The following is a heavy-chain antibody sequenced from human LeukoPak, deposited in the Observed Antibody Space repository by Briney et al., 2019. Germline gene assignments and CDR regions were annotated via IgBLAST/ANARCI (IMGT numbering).Heavy chain of an antibody. D-gene: IGHD3-16*01. CDR1: GFTFSSYS. J-gene: IGHJ3*02. CDR3: AGNYASDAFDI. Sequence: GGSLRLSCAASGFTFSSYSMNWVRQAPGKGLEWVSSISSSSSYIYYADSVKGRFTISRDNAKNSLYLQMNSLRAEYTAVYYCAGNYASDAFDIWGQGTMVTVSS. V-gene: IGHV3-21*01. CDR2: ISSSSSYI.